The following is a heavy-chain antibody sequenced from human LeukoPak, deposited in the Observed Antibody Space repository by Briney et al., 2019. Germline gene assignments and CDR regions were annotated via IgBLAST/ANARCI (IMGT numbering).Heavy chain of an antibody. CDR2: IRYDGSNK. CDR1: GFTFSSYG. D-gene: IGHD6-13*01. J-gene: IGHJ4*02. V-gene: IGHV3-30*02. Sequence: GGSLRLSCAASGFTFSSYGMHWVRQAPGKGLEWVAFIRYDGSNKYYADSVKGRFTISRDNSKNTLYLQMNSLRAEDTAVYYCAKDGYSSSWRGGFFDYWGQGTLVTVSS. CDR3: AKDGYSSSWRGGFFDY.